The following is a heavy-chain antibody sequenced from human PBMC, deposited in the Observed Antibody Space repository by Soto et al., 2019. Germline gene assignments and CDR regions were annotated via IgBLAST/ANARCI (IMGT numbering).Heavy chain of an antibody. CDR2: IIPIFGTA. CDR3: ARDSAAAGMGDYYYCGMEV. D-gene: IGHD6-13*01. Sequence: ASVKVSCKASGGTFSSYAISWVRQAPGQGLEWMGGIIPIFGTANYAQKFQGRVTITADESTSTAYMELSSLRSEDTAVYYCARDSAAAGMGDYYYCGMEVWGQGTTVSAS. CDR1: GGTFSSYA. J-gene: IGHJ6*02. V-gene: IGHV1-69*13.